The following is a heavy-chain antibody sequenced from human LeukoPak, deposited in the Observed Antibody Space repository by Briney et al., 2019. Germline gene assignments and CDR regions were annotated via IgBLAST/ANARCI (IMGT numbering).Heavy chain of an antibody. V-gene: IGHV4-59*01. J-gene: IGHJ3*02. CDR3: ARGHSYFYDFWSGINPYDAFDI. CDR2: IYYSGST. Sequence: SETLSLTCTVSGGSISSYYWSWIRQPPGKGLEWIGYIYYSGSTNYNPSLKSRVTISVDTSKNQFSLKLSSVTAADTAVYYCARGHSYFYDFWSGINPYDAFDIWGQGAMVNVSS. D-gene: IGHD3-3*01. CDR1: GGSISSYY.